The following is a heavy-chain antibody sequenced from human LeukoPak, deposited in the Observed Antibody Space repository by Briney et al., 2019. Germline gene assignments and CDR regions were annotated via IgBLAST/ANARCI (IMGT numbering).Heavy chain of an antibody. CDR1: GGSISSGGYY. D-gene: IGHD1-7*01. V-gene: IGHV4-30-2*01. J-gene: IGHJ4*02. Sequence: SQTLSLTCTVSGGSISSGGYYWSWIRQPPGKGLEWIGYIYHSGSTYYNPSLKSRVTISVDRSKNQFSLKLSSVTAADTAVYYCARVLAGTPHLDYWGQGTLVTVSS. CDR2: IYHSGST. CDR3: ARVLAGTPHLDY.